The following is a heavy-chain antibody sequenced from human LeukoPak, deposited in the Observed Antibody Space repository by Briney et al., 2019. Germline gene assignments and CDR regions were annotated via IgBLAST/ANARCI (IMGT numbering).Heavy chain of an antibody. V-gene: IGHV3-30*05. D-gene: IGHD5-12*01. CDR3: ARQVDLVGAGFDY. Sequence: GGSLRLSCAAPGFTFSSYSMNWVRQAPGKGLEWVAVISYDGSNKSYADSVKGRFTISRDNSKNTLYLQMNSLRAEDTAVYYCARQVDLVGAGFDYWGQGTLVTVSS. CDR1: GFTFSSYS. CDR2: ISYDGSNK. J-gene: IGHJ4*02.